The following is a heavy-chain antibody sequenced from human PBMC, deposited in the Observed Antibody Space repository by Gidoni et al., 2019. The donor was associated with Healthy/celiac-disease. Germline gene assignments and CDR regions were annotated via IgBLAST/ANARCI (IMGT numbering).Heavy chain of an antibody. CDR1: GYSFTSYW. Sequence: EVQLVQSGAEVKQPGESLRISCKGSGYSFTSYWISWVRQMPGKGLEWMGGFDPSDSYTNDSPSFQGHVTISADKSISTAYLQWSSLKASDTAMYYCASLITTTDSGDFDIWGQGTMVTVSS. CDR3: ASLITTTDSGDFDI. J-gene: IGHJ3*02. V-gene: IGHV5-10-1*01. CDR2: FDPSDSYT. D-gene: IGHD1-1*01.